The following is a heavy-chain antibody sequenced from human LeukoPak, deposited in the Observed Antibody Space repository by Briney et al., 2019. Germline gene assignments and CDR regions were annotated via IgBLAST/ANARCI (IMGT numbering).Heavy chain of an antibody. CDR2: IRQDGSEK. V-gene: IGHV3-7*01. CDR1: GFTFSSYW. Sequence: GGSLRLSCAASGFTFSSYWMIWVRQAPGKGLEWVSNIRQDGSEKYYVASVRGRFSISRDNAKNSLYLQMNSLRGEDTAVYYCARLADYDRSGYFDYWGQGTLVTVSS. CDR3: ARLADYDRSGYFDY. D-gene: IGHD3-22*01. J-gene: IGHJ4*02.